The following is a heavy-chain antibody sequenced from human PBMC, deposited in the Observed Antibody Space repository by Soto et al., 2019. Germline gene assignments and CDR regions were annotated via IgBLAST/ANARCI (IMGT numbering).Heavy chain of an antibody. CDR1: GFTFSAYT. CDR2: ISSGSATI. D-gene: IGHD6-13*01. V-gene: IGHV3-48*01. CDR3: ATGITAAGIDY. J-gene: IGHJ4*02. Sequence: GGSLRLSCAVSGFTFSAYTMNWVRQAPGKGLEWVSYISSGSATISYADSVKGRFTISRDNAKNSLYLQMNSLRAEDTALYYCATGITAAGIDYWGQGTLVTVSS.